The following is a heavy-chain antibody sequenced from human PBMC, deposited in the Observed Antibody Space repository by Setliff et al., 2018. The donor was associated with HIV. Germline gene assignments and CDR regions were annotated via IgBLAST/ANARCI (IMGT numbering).Heavy chain of an antibody. J-gene: IGHJ4*02. CDR1: GPSINIHY. V-gene: IGHV4-59*11. D-gene: IGHD4-17*01. CDR2: IYSTGST. Sequence: PSETLSLTCTVSGPSINIHYWSWIRQSPGKAVEWIGYIYSTGSTNYNPSLQSRVTISMVASRNQFSLKVTSVTAADTAVYYCAKGAGFYGDYTFDHWGQGRQVTVSS. CDR3: AKGAGFYGDYTFDH.